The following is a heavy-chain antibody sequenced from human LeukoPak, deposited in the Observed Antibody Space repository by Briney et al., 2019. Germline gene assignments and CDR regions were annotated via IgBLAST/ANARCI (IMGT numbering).Heavy chain of an antibody. J-gene: IGHJ6*02. D-gene: IGHD5-12*01. V-gene: IGHV1-46*01. CDR1: GYTFTSYY. CDR3: ARVRGYDSFYYYGMDV. Sequence: GASVTVSCKASGYTFTSYYMHWVRQAPGQGLEWMGIINPSGGSTSYAQKFQGRVTMTRDTSTSTVYMELSSLRSEDTAVYYCARVRGYDSFYYYGMDVWGQGTTVTVSS. CDR2: INPSGGST.